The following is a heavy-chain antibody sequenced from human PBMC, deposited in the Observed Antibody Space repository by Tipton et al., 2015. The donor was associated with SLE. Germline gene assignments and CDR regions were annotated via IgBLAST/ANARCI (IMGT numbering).Heavy chain of an antibody. J-gene: IGHJ5*02. CDR1: GFTFSTYA. CDR2: IYSGGDIT. CDR3: AKDLYNPGIAAA. D-gene: IGHD6-13*01. Sequence: SLRLSCAASGFTFSTYAMSWVRRAPGKGLEWVSVIYSGGDITYYIDSVKGRFTISRENSKNTLYLQMNSLRAEDTAVYYCAKDLYNPGIAAAWGQGTLVTVSS. V-gene: IGHV3-23*03.